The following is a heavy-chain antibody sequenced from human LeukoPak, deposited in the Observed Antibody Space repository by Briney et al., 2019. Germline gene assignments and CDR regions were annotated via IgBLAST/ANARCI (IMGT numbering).Heavy chain of an antibody. J-gene: IGHJ6*03. V-gene: IGHV3-7*01. CDR2: IKQDGSEK. CDR3: ARAFHYYDILTGYIRYYYMDV. D-gene: IGHD3-9*01. CDR1: GFTVSSNS. Sequence: GGSLRLSCTVSGFTVSSNSMSWVRQAPGKGLEWVANIKQDGSEKYYVDSVKGRFTISRGNAKNSLYLQMNSLRAEDTAVYYCARAFHYYDILTGYIRYYYMDVWGKGTTVTVSS.